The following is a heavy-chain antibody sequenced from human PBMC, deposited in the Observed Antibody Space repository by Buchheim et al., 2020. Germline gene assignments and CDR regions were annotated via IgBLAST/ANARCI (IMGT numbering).Heavy chain of an antibody. Sequence: EVQLLESGGDLVQPGGSLRLSCAASGFTFTNYAMSWVRQAPGKGLEWVSAITSGGITYYANSVKGRFTIPRDNFINTLYLQMNSLRAEETAIYYCAIDSTGFSGWFESWGPGTL. CDR3: AIDSTGFSGWFES. J-gene: IGHJ5*01. CDR2: ITSGGIT. D-gene: IGHD3-22*01. CDR1: GFTFTNYA. V-gene: IGHV3-23*01.